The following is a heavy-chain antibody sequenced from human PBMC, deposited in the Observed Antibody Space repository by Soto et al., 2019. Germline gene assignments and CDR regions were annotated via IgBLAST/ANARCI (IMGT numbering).Heavy chain of an antibody. V-gene: IGHV3-48*02. CDR1: GFTFSSYS. CDR3: ARGGGGWYGAVYY. J-gene: IGHJ4*02. Sequence: EVQLVESGGGLVQPGGSLRLSCAASGFTFSSYSMDWVRQAPGEGLEWVSYISSSSDTIYYADSVKGRFTISRDDAKNSLYLHMSSLRDEDTAVYYCARGGGGWYGAVYYWGQGTLVTVSS. D-gene: IGHD6-19*01. CDR2: ISSSSDTI.